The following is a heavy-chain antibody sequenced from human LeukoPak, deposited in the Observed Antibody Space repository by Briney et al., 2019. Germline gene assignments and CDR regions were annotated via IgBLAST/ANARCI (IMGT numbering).Heavy chain of an antibody. J-gene: IGHJ4*02. D-gene: IGHD3-10*01. V-gene: IGHV3-30*09. Sequence: PGGSLRLSCAASGFALRCYVMHWVRQAPGKGLEWVAVISYDGSNKFYADSVRGRFAISRDNSRNTLYLQVYSLSAEDTAIYFCARASGAASRGVDYWGQGTVVSVSS. CDR2: ISYDGSNK. CDR1: GFALRCYV. CDR3: ARASGAASRGVDY.